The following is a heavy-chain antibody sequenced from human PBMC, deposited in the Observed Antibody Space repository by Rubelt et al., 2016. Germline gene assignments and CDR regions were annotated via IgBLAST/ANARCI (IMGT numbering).Heavy chain of an antibody. D-gene: IGHD1-1*01. Sequence: QLQLQESGPGLVKPSETLSLTCTVSGGSISSSSYYWGWIRQPPGKGLEWIGSIYYSGSTYYNPSLRSRVTISVDTAKNQFSLKLSSVTAADTAVYYCARTVGTYYYYMDVWGKGTTVTVSS. V-gene: IGHV4-39*07. J-gene: IGHJ6*03. CDR3: ARTVGTYYYYMDV. CDR1: GGSISSSSYY. CDR2: IYYSGST.